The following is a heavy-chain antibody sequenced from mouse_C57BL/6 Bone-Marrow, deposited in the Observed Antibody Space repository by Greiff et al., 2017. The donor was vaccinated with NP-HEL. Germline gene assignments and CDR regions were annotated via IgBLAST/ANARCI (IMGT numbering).Heavy chain of an antibody. CDR1: GYTFTEYT. V-gene: IGHV1-62-2*01. J-gene: IGHJ4*01. CDR3: ARHEVGIYYYGSSNYYAMDY. Sequence: VQRVESGAELVKPGASVKLSCKASGYTFTEYTIHWVKQRSGQGLEWIGWFYPGSGSIKYNEKFKDKATLTADKSSSTVYMELSRLTSEDSAVYFCARHEVGIYYYGSSNYYAMDYWGQGTSVTVSS. CDR2: FYPGSGSI. D-gene: IGHD1-1*01.